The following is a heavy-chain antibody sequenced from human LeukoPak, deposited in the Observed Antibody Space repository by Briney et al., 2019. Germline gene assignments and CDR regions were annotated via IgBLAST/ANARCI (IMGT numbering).Heavy chain of an antibody. CDR3: ATGEYGSGSYSRDLDY. CDR2: FDPEDGET. Sequence: ASVTVSCKVSGYTLTELSMHWVRQAPGKGLEWMGGFDPEDGETIYAQKFQGRVTMTEDTSTDTAYMELSSLRSEDTAVYYCATGEYGSGSYSRDLDYWGQGTLVTVSS. CDR1: GYTLTELS. J-gene: IGHJ4*02. D-gene: IGHD3-10*01. V-gene: IGHV1-24*01.